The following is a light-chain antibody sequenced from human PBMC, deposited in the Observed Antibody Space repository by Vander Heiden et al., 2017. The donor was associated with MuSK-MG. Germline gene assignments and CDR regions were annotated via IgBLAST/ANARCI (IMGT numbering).Light chain of an antibody. J-gene: IGLJ1*01. V-gene: IGLV1-40*01. CDR1: SSNIGAGYD. CDR3: QAYDSSLYV. CDR2: GNS. Sequence: QSVLTQPPSVSGAPGPRVTISCTGSSSNIGAGYDVHWYQQLPGTAPKLLIYGNSNRPAGVPDRFSGSKSGTSASLAITGRQAEDEADYYCQAYDSSLYVFGTGTKVTVL.